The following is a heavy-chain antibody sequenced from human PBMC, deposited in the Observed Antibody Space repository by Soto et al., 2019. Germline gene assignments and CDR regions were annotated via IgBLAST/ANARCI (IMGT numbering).Heavy chain of an antibody. J-gene: IGHJ6*02. CDR2: IIPIFGTA. CDR1: GGTFSSYA. V-gene: IGHV1-69*13. Sequence: ASVKVSCKASGGTFSSYAISWVRQAPGQGLEWMGGIIPIFGTANYAQKFQGRVTITADESTSTAYMELSSLRSEDTAVYYCNLGQLGNLNHYGMDVWGQGTTVTVSS. D-gene: IGHD6-6*01. CDR3: NLGQLGNLNHYGMDV.